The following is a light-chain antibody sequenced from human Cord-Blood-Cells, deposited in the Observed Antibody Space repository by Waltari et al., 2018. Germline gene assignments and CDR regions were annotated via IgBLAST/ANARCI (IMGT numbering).Light chain of an antibody. V-gene: IGLV1-40*01. CDR2: GNS. J-gene: IGLJ1*01. Sequence: QSVLTPPPSVSGAPGQRVTISCTGSSPHIGAGYDVPWYQQLPGTAPKLLINGNSNPPLGVPDRFSGSKSGNSASLAITGLQAEDEADYYCQSYDSSLSGYVFGTGTKVTVI. CDR3: QSYDSSLSGYV. CDR1: SPHIGAGYD.